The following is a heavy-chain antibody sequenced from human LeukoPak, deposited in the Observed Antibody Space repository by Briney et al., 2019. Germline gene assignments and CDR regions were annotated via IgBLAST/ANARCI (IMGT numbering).Heavy chain of an antibody. J-gene: IGHJ5*02. Sequence: ASVKVSCKASGYRFTGYNLHWVQQAPGQGLEWMGWINPKSGATNYAQKFQDRVTMTRDTSISTGYMELDLLRSDDTAVYYCARGDYYGSPKVVAAWGQGTLVTISS. D-gene: IGHD3-10*01. CDR3: ARGDYYGSPKVVAA. CDR1: GYRFTGYN. V-gene: IGHV1-2*02. CDR2: INPKSGAT.